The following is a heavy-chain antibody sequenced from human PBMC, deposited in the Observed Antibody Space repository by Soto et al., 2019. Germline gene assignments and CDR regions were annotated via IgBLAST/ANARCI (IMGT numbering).Heavy chain of an antibody. CDR1: GFTFSSSG. J-gene: IGHJ3*02. Sequence: QVQLVESGGGVVQPGRSLRLSCAASGFTFSSSGMHWVRQAPGKGLEWVAVISSDGRNKYYADSVRGRFTTSRDNSKNTLFLQMNSLRTEDTVVYYCTKGYSGYDYAFDIWGQGTMVTVSS. V-gene: IGHV3-30*18. D-gene: IGHD5-12*01. CDR3: TKGYSGYDYAFDI. CDR2: ISSDGRNK.